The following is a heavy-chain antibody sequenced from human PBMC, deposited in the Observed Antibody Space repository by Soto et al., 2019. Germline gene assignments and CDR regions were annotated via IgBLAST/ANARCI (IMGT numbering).Heavy chain of an antibody. CDR3: ARDLHQMRSHKHEYSYLDV. D-gene: IGHD2-2*01. V-gene: IGHV3-11*01. Sequence: QVHLVESGGDLVKPGGSLRLSCVASGFSFSDYSMTWMRQAPGGGLDFVAFISNTAITDYYADSVKGRFTISGDNARNSVYLQLHSLRAEDAAVYYWARDLHQMRSHKHEYSYLDVWGTGTTFTASS. CDR1: GFSFSDYS. CDR2: ISNTAITD. J-gene: IGHJ6*03.